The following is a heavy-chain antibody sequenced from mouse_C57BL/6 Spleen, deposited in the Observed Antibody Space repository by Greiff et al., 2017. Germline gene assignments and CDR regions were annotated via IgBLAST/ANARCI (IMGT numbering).Heavy chain of an antibody. CDR2: IHPNSGST. CDR1: GYTFTSYW. V-gene: IGHV1-64*01. Sequence: QVQLQQPGAELVKPGASVKLSCKASGYTFTSYWMHWVKQRPGQGLEWIGMIHPNSGSTNYNEKFNSKATLTVDKSSSTAYMQLSSLTSEDSAVYYCARYDGYSRGYLDYWGQGTTLTVSS. CDR3: ARYDGYSRGYLDY. D-gene: IGHD2-3*01. J-gene: IGHJ2*01.